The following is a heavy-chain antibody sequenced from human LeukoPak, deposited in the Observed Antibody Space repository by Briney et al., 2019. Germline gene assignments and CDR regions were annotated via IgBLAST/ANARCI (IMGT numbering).Heavy chain of an antibody. J-gene: IGHJ4*02. CDR2: IYSGGST. CDR3: ARTGGSSEYYFDY. Sequence: GGSLRLSCAASGFTFSYYWMSWVRQAPGKGLEWVSVIYSGGSTYYADSVKGRFTISRDNSKNTLYLQMNSLRAEDTAVYYCARTGGSSEYYFDYWGQGTLVTVPS. CDR1: GFTFSYYW. V-gene: IGHV3-53*01. D-gene: IGHD2-15*01.